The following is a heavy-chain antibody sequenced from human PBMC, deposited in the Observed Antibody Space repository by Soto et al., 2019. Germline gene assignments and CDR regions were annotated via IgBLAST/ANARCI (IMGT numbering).Heavy chain of an antibody. CDR3: ARPNYYDSSGYYYYYGMDV. V-gene: IGHV1-69*13. CDR1: GGTFSSYA. J-gene: IGHJ6*02. Sequence: SVKVSCKASGGTFSSYAISWVRQAPGQGLEWMGGIIPIFGTANYAQKFQGRVTITADESTSTAYMELSSLRSEDTAVYYCARPNYYDSSGYYYYYGMDVWGQGTTVTVSS. CDR2: IIPIFGTA. D-gene: IGHD3-22*01.